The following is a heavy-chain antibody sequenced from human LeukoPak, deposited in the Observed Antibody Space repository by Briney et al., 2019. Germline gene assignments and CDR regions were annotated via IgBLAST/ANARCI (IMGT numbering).Heavy chain of an antibody. CDR3: AQRMYGDRAWDFQH. CDR2: IYWDDDK. Sequence: SGPTLVNPTQTLTLTCTFSGFSLSTSGVGVGWIRQPPGKALEWLALIYWDDDKRYSPSLKSRLTITKDTSKNQVVLTMTNMDPVDTATYYCAQRMYGDRAWDFQHWGQGTLVTVSS. CDR1: GFSLSTSGVG. V-gene: IGHV2-5*02. J-gene: IGHJ1*01. D-gene: IGHD4-17*01.